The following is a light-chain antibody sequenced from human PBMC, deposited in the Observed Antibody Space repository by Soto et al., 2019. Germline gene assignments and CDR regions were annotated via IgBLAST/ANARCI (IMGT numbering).Light chain of an antibody. V-gene: IGKV3-15*01. J-gene: IGKJ4*01. CDR1: QSVSSN. Sequence: EIVMTQSPATLSVSPGERATLSCRASQSVSSNLAWYQQKPGQAPRLLIHGASTRATGIPAWFSGSGSGTEFTLTISSLQSEDFAVYYCQQYNNWPLTFGGGTKVEIK. CDR2: GAS. CDR3: QQYNNWPLT.